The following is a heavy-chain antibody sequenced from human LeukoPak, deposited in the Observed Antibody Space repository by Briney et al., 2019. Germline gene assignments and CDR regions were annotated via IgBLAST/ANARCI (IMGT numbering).Heavy chain of an antibody. D-gene: IGHD6-6*01. V-gene: IGHV3-30*03. CDR1: GFTFSSYS. CDR3: ARGEYSSSPGMIYYYYGMDV. CDR2: ISYDGSNK. J-gene: IGHJ6*02. Sequence: GGSLRLSCAASGFTFSSYSMNWVRQAPGKGLEWVAVISYDGSNKYYADSVKGRFTISRDNSKNTLYLQMNSLRAEDTAVYYCARGEYSSSPGMIYYYYGMDVWGQGTTVTVSS.